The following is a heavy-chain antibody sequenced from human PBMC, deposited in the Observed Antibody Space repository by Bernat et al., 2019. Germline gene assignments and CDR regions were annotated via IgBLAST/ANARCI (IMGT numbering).Heavy chain of an antibody. CDR1: GFTFNNYG. Sequence: QVQLVESGGGAVHPGRSLGLSCAASGFTFNNYGMHWVRQAPDKGLEWVAFISNDGSKKYYADSVKGRVTISRDNSGNTLYLQMNSMRAEDTAVYYCARGQGYCSGGTCLRFDYWGQGTLVTVSS. CDR3: ARGQGYCSGGTCLRFDY. D-gene: IGHD2-15*01. CDR2: ISNDGSKK. V-gene: IGHV3-30*03. J-gene: IGHJ4*02.